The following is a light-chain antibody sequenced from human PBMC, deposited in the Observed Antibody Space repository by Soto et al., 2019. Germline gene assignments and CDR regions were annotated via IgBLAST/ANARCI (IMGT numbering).Light chain of an antibody. Sequence: QSVLTQPPSASGTPGQSVSISCSGTKSNVGSNVVNWYQQFPGRAPKLLIHTNTQRPSGVPARFSGSKSSTSASLVISGLQSGDEADYYCAAWDDTPWQGVFGGGTKVTVL. CDR1: KSNVGSNV. CDR3: AAWDDTPWQGV. CDR2: TNT. J-gene: IGLJ3*02. V-gene: IGLV1-44*01.